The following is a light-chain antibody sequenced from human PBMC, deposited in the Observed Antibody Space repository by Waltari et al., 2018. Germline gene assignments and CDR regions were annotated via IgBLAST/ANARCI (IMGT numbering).Light chain of an antibody. CDR1: QHIAGY. CDR2: AAS. Sequence: AIRMTQSPSSFPASTGDRVTITCRASQHIAGYLAWYQQKPGKAPKLLIYAASTLQSGVPSRFSGSGSGTAFTLTISCLQSEDFATYYCQQYYSDPLTFGGGTKVEIK. V-gene: IGKV1-8*01. J-gene: IGKJ4*01. CDR3: QQYYSDPLT.